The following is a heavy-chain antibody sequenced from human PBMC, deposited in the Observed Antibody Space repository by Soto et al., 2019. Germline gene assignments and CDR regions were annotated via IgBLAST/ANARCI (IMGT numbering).Heavy chain of an antibody. CDR1: GDSISSYY. D-gene: IGHD3-9*01. J-gene: IGHJ3*02. CDR2: LYYGRSA. CDR3: ARYFDWPNAFDI. V-gene: IGHV4-59*01. Sequence: SETLSLTCAVSGDSISSYYCMWIRQPPGKGLESIGYLYYGRSANYNPSLKSRVALSVDTSTNQCSLTLSSMTATDTAVYFCARYFDWPNAFDIWGQGTMVTVSS.